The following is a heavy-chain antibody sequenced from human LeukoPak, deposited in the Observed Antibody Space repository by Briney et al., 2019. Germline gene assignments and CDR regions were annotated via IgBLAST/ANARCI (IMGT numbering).Heavy chain of an antibody. V-gene: IGHV1-18*01. Sequence: ISAYNGNTNYAQKLQGRVTMTTDTSTSTAYMELRSLRSDDTAVYYCARDLGWSSSWYYFDYWGQGTLVTVSS. CDR3: ARDLGWSSSWYYFDY. CDR2: ISAYNGNT. J-gene: IGHJ4*02. D-gene: IGHD6-13*01.